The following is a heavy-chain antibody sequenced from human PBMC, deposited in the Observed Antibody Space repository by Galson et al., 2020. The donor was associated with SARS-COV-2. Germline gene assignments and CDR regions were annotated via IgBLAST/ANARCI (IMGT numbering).Heavy chain of an antibody. Sequence: SVKVSCKASGGTFSSYAISWVRQAPGQGLEWMGGIIPIFGTANYAQKFQGRVTITADESTSTAYMELSSLRSEDTAVYYCARGRGDIVVVPAAAYSIYGMDVWGQGTTVTISS. CDR3: ARGRGDIVVVPAAAYSIYGMDV. D-gene: IGHD2-2*01. V-gene: IGHV1-69*13. J-gene: IGHJ6*02. CDR2: IIPIFGTA. CDR1: GGTFSSYA.